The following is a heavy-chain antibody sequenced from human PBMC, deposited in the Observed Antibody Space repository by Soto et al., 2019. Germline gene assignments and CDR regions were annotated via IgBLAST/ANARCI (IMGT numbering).Heavy chain of an antibody. CDR2: IWYDGSNK. V-gene: IGHV3-33*01. J-gene: IGHJ4*02. CDR3: ARSEGELPVFDY. CDR1: GFTFSSYG. D-gene: IGHD1-26*01. Sequence: QVQLVESGGGVVQPGRSLRLSCAASGFTFSSYGMHWVRQAPGKGLEWVAVIWYDGSNKYYADSVKGRFTISRDNSKNTLYLQMNSLRAEDTAVYYCARSEGELPVFDYWGQGTLVTVSS.